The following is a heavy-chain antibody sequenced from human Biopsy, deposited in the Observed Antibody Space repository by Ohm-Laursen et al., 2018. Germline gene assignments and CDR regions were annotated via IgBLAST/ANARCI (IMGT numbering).Heavy chain of an antibody. D-gene: IGHD3-22*01. CDR2: IYYSGST. CDR1: GGSISSYY. CDR3: ARDRGYYSDRTVPGYFDL. J-gene: IGHJ2*01. Sequence: TLSPTCIVSGGSISSYYWNWIRQPPGKGLEWVGYIYYSGSTNYNPSLKSRVTISVDTSKNQFSLKLYSVTAADTAIYYCARDRGYYSDRTVPGYFDLWGRGTLVTVSS. V-gene: IGHV4-59*01.